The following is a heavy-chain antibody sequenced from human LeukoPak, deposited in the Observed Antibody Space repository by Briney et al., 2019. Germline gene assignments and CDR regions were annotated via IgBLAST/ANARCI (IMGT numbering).Heavy chain of an antibody. CDR3: AKDQVWIVVGSFDY. V-gene: IGHV3-23*01. D-gene: IGHD3-22*01. CDR1: GFTFSNSG. Sequence: GGSLRLSCAASGFTFSNSGMSWVRQAPGKGLEWVSAISGSGGSTYYADSVKGRFTISRDNSKNTLYLQMTSLRAEDTAVYYCAKDQVWIVVGSFDYWGQGTLVTVSS. J-gene: IGHJ4*02. CDR2: ISGSGGST.